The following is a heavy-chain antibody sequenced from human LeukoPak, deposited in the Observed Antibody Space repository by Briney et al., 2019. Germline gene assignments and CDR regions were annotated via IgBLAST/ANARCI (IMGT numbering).Heavy chain of an antibody. CDR1: GGSISSDGYY. CDR3: AREVAGGNWFDP. J-gene: IGHJ5*02. CDR2: IQHTGGT. D-gene: IGHD3-16*01. Sequence: SQTLSLTCTVSGGSISSDGYYWSWIRQPPGKGPEWIGHIQHTGGTHYNSSLKSRVTISVDTSKNQFSLKLSSVTAADTAVYYCAREVAGGNWFDPWGQGTLVTVSS. V-gene: IGHV4-30-2*01.